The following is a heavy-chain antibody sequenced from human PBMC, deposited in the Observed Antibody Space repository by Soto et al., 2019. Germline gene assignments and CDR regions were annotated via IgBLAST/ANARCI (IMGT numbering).Heavy chain of an antibody. CDR1: GDSVSSGRDY. CDR3: PRSGGGSGWL. CDR2: IYYSGST. V-gene: IGHV4-61*01. D-gene: IGHD6-13*01. J-gene: IGHJ4*02. Sequence: PXDSLSLNCTVSGDSVSSGRDYWSWIRQPPGKALEWIAYIYYSGSTNYNPSLKSRVTISRDTSKNQFSLKLTSVTAADTAVYYCPRSGGGSGWLGGQGTLVTVSS.